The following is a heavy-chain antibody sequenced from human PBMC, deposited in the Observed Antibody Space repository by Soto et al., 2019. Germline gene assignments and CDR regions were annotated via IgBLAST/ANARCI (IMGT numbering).Heavy chain of an antibody. V-gene: IGHV1-18*01. CDR3: TRDGRNGGYLDY. J-gene: IGHJ4*02. CDR2: ISAYNGNT. Sequence: QVQLMQSAGEVKQPGASVKVSCKASGYSFNTYAISWVRQAPGQGLEWMGWISAYNGNTNYAQKLQGRVTMTTDTSTSTAYMELRSLKYDDTAVYYCTRDGRNGGYLDYWGQGTLVTVSS. D-gene: IGHD2-8*01. CDR1: GYSFNTYA.